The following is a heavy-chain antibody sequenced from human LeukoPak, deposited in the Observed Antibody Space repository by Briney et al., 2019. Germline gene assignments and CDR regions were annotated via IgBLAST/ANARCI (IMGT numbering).Heavy chain of an antibody. CDR2: INPNSGGT. CDR3: ARGFSYCDQ. V-gene: IGHV1-2*02. J-gene: IGHJ4*02. CDR1: GYTFTDYY. Sequence: GASVKVSCKPSGYTFTDYYIHWVRQAPGQGLEWMGWINPNSGGTNYAQKFQGRVTMTRDTSIRTAYMELSSLISDDTALYYCARGFSYCDQWGQGTLVTVSS.